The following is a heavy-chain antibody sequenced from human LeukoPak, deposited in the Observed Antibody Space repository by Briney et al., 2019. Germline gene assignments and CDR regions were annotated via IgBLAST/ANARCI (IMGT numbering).Heavy chain of an antibody. D-gene: IGHD2-2*02. V-gene: IGHV1-58*01. CDR2: IVVGSGNT. J-gene: IGHJ4*02. Sequence: SVKVSCKASGFTFTSSAVQWVRQARGQRLEWIGWIVVGSGNTNYAQKFQERVTITRDMSTSTAYMELSSLRSEDTAVYYCAAKDIVVVPAAIPFDYWGQGTLVTVSS. CDR1: GFTFTSSA. CDR3: AAKDIVVVPAAIPFDY.